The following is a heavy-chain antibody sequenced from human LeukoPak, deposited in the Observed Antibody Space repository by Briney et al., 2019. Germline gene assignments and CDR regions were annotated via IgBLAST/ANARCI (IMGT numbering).Heavy chain of an antibody. CDR3: TNGVSY. CDR1: GFTFNNAW. D-gene: IGHD1-1*01. CDR2: IKSKSDGGTR. V-gene: IGHV3-15*01. Sequence: SGGSLRLSCAASGFTFNNAWMNWVRQSPGKGLEWVGRIKSKSDGGTRDYAATVKGRSIISRDDSRNTLYLQMNSLKTECTGVNYCTNGVSYWGQGTLVSVSS. J-gene: IGHJ4*02.